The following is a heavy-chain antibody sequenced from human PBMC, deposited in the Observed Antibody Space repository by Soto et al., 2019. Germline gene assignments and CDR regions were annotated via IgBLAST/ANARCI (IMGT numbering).Heavy chain of an antibody. D-gene: IGHD3-3*01. Sequence: SVEVSCKASGGTFSSYAISWVRQAPGQGLEWMGGIIPIFGTANYAQKFQGRVTITADESTSTAYMELSSLRSEDTAVYYCASASGLITIFGVAHGYYGMDVWGQGTTVTVSS. CDR2: IIPIFGTA. CDR1: GGTFSSYA. CDR3: ASASGLITIFGVAHGYYGMDV. J-gene: IGHJ6*02. V-gene: IGHV1-69*13.